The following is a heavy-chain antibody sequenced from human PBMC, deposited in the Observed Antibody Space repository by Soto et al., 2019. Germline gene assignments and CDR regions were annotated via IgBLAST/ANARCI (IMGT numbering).Heavy chain of an antibody. J-gene: IGHJ4*02. CDR2: ISGSGGST. CDR3: AKNDGKGTPAVLRFLDVFSGSPSFSVGPVDYFDY. Sequence: GGSLRLSCAASGFTFSSYAMSWVRQAPGKGLEWVSAISGSGGSTYYADSVKGRFTISRDNSKNTLYLQMNSLRAEDTAVYYCAKNDGKGTPAVLRFLDVFSGSPSFSVGPVDYFDYWGQGTLVTVSS. V-gene: IGHV3-23*01. CDR1: GFTFSSYA. D-gene: IGHD3-3*01.